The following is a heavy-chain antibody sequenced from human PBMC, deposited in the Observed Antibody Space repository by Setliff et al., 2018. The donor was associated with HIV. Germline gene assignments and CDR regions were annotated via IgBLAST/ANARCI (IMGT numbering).Heavy chain of an antibody. J-gene: IGHJ4*02. CDR2: IIPPVGAA. D-gene: IGHD2-15*01. V-gene: IGHV1-69*13. CDR1: GGRFSNYA. Sequence: SVKVSCKASGGRFSNYALNWVRQAPGQGLEWMGGIIPPVGAAVYAQNFQGRVTITADESTSTAYMELRTLRSEDTAIYYCASPNVGCSGGTCYSGSAFDYWGQGSPVTVSS. CDR3: ASPNVGCSGGTCYSGSAFDY.